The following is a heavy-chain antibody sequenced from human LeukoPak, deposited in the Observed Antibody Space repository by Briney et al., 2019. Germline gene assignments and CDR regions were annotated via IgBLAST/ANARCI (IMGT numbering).Heavy chain of an antibody. CDR2: ISSSSSYI. V-gene: IGHV3-21*01. CDR3: ARVERANDAFDI. J-gene: IGHJ3*02. CDR1: GFTFSNYS. D-gene: IGHD1-1*01. Sequence: PGGSLRLSCAASGFTFSNYSMNWVRQAPGKGLEWVSSISSSSSYIYYADSVKGRFTISRDNAKNSLYLQMNGLRAEDTAVYYCARVERANDAFDIWGQGTMVTVSS.